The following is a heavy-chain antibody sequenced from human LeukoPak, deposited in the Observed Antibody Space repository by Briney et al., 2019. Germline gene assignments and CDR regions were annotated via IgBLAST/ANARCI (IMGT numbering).Heavy chain of an antibody. CDR3: ARDTGMVSSDYGLDV. D-gene: IGHD5-18*01. CDR2: ISGSSSYI. Sequence: GGSLRLSCAASGFTFSSYRMNWVRQAPGKGLEWVSYISGSSSYIYYADSVKGRFTISRDNAKNSLYLQMNSLRAEDTAVYFCARDTGMVSSDYGLDVWGKGTTVIVSS. V-gene: IGHV3-21*01. CDR1: GFTFSSYR. J-gene: IGHJ6*04.